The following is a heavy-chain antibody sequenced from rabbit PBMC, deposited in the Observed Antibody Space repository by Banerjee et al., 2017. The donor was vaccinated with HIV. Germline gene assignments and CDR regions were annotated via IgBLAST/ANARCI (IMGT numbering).Heavy chain of an antibody. D-gene: IGHD1-1*01. V-gene: IGHV1S40*01. CDR1: GFDFTSYG. CDR3: AREGVSGDYDL. CDR2: IYGGSSDDI. Sequence: QTLEESGGDQVKPGASLTLTCTASGFDFTSYGVSWVRQAPGKGLEWIACIYGGSSDDIHYASWAKGRFTISKTSSTTVTLQMTSLTAADTAAYFCAREGVSGDYDLWGPGTLVTVS. J-gene: IGHJ4*01.